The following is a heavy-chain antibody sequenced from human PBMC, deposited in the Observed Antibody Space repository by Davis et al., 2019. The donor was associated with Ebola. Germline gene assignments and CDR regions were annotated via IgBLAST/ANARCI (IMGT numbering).Heavy chain of an antibody. CDR1: GFTFRNYA. CDR2: ISGSGNSGSST. CDR3: SRHVQFEFYDY. Sequence: GESLKLSCAVSGFTFRNYAMTWVRQAPGKGLEWVSVISGSGNSGSSTFYADSVGGRFTVSRDNAQNTLYLQMNSLTAEDTAVYYCSRHVQFEFYDYWDQGTLVTVSS. V-gene: IGHV3-23*01. J-gene: IGHJ4*02. D-gene: IGHD3-10*02.